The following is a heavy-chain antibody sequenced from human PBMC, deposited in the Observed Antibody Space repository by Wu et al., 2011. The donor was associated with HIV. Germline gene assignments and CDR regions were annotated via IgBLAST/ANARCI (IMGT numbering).Heavy chain of an antibody. CDR1: GYTFTDYY. CDR2: VDPEDGGT. CDR3: ATHSNGDGYNYIY. V-gene: IGHV1-69-2*01. D-gene: IGHD5-24*01. Sequence: LVQSGAEVKKPGATVKISCKVSGYTFTDYYMHWVQQAPGKGLDWMGLVDPEDGGTIYAERFQGRVTMTADTSTDTAYVELSSLRSDDTAVYYCATHSNGDGYNYIYWGQGTLVTVSS. J-gene: IGHJ4*02.